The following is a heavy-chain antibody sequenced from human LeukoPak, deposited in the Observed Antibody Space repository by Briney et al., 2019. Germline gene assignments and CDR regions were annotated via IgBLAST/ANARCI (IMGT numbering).Heavy chain of an antibody. Sequence: GGSLRLSCAASGFTFSGYFMNWVRQAPGKGLEYVSSISGSSRHIYYADSVKGRFTISRDNTKSSLYLQMNSLRVEDMAVYYCARGYCGGDCYGDWGQGTLVTVSS. V-gene: IGHV3-21*01. CDR3: ARGYCGGDCYGD. D-gene: IGHD2-21*02. CDR2: ISGSSRHI. CDR1: GFTFSGYF. J-gene: IGHJ1*01.